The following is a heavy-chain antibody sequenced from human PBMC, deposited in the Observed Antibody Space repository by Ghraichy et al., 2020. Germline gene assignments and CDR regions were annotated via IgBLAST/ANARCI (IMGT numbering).Heavy chain of an antibody. D-gene: IGHD3-22*01. J-gene: IGHJ3*02. CDR2: ISSSGSTI. V-gene: IGHV3-48*03. CDR3: ARSDYYDRSGYYSYDAFDI. Sequence: GGSLRLSCAASGFTFSSYEMNWVRQAPGKGLEWVSYISSSGSTIYYADSVKGRFTISRDNAKNSLYLQMNSLRAEDTAVYYCARSDYYDRSGYYSYDAFDIWGQGAMVTVSS. CDR1: GFTFSSYE.